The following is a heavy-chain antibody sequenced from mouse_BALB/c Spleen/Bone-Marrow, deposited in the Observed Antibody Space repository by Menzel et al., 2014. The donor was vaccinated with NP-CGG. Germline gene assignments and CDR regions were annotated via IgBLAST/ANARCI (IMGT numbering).Heavy chain of an antibody. V-gene: IGHV2-9*02. CDR1: GFSLTNYG. CDR2: IWAGGST. Sequence: VKLVESGPGLVAPSQSRSITCTVSGFSLTNYGVHWVRQPPGKGLEWLGIIWAGGSTNYNSALMSRLSISKDNSKSQVFLKMNSLQTDDTAMCYCAREGNPAYWGQGTLVTVSA. J-gene: IGHJ3*01. CDR3: AREGNPAY. D-gene: IGHD2-1*01.